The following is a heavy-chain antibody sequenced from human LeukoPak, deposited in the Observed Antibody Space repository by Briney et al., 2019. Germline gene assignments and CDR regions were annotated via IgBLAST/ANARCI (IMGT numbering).Heavy chain of an antibody. Sequence: ASVKVSCKASRYTFTSYGISWVRQAPGQGLEWMGWISAYNGNTNYAQKLQGRVTMTTDTSTSTAYMELRSLRSDDTAVYYCARDKGTAMEPYYFDYWGQGTLVTVSS. CDR3: ARDKGTAMEPYYFDY. CDR2: ISAYNGNT. J-gene: IGHJ4*02. V-gene: IGHV1-18*01. CDR1: RYTFTSYG. D-gene: IGHD5-18*01.